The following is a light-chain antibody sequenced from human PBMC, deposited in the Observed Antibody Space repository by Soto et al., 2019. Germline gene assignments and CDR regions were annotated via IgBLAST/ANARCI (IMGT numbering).Light chain of an antibody. V-gene: IGKV3-20*01. CDR2: GAY. Sequence: ELVLTQSPGTLSLSPGERATLSCRASQSLSSRNLAWYQQKPGKATRXLXYGAYSRDNGIPDRFSGSGSGTDFTLTISRLEPEDFAVYYCQQYASSPRTFGQGTTGDSK. CDR3: QQYASSPRT. J-gene: IGKJ1*01. CDR1: QSLSSRN.